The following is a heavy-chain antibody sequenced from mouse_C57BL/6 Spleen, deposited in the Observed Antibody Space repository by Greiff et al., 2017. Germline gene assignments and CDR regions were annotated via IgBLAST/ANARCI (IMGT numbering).Heavy chain of an antibody. D-gene: IGHD2-3*01. J-gene: IGHJ2*01. V-gene: IGHV8-12*01. CDR3: ARVIYDGYYYFDY. CDR2: IYWDDDK. CDR1: GFSLSTSGMG. Sequence: QVTLKESGPGILQSSQTLSLTCSFSGFSLSTSGMGVSWIRQPSGKGLEWLAHIYWDDDKRYNPSLKSRLTISKDTSRNQVFLKITSVDTADTATYYCARVIYDGYYYFDYWGQGTTLTVSS.